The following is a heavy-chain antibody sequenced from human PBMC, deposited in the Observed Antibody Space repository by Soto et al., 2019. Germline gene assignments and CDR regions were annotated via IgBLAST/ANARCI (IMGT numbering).Heavy chain of an antibody. D-gene: IGHD3-10*01. J-gene: IGHJ4*02. CDR2: IYWDDDE. V-gene: IGHV2-5*02. CDR1: GFSLTTRGVG. CDR3: AHRPRGFSYYFDY. Sequence: QITLKESGPTLVKPTQTLTLTCTFSGFSLTTRGVGVGWIRQPPGKALEWLALIYWDDDEGYSPSLKSRLTIAGDTSKIQVVLTMTNMYPVDTATYCCAHRPRGFSYYFDYWGQGTLVTVSS.